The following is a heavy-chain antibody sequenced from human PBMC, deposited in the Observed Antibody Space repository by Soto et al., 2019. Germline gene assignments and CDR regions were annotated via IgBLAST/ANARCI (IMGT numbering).Heavy chain of an antibody. V-gene: IGHV3-48*01. Sequence: GGSLRLSCAASGFTFSSYSMNWVRQAPGKGLEWVSYISSSSSTIYYADSVKGRFTISRDNAKNSLYLQMNSLRAEDTAVYYCANEVTAALDAFDIWGQGTMVTVSS. CDR2: ISSSSSTI. CDR1: GFTFSSYS. CDR3: ANEVTAALDAFDI. D-gene: IGHD2-2*01. J-gene: IGHJ3*02.